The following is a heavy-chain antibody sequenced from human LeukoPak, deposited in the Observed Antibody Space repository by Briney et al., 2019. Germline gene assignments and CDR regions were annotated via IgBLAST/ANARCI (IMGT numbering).Heavy chain of an antibody. CDR3: ARGGDLAAAGRYNWFDP. D-gene: IGHD6-13*01. J-gene: IGHJ5*02. V-gene: IGHV4-30-2*01. CDR1: GGSISSGGYS. Sequence: SETLSLTCAVSGGSISSGGYSWSWIRQPPGKGLEWIGYIYHSGSTYYNPSLKSRVTISVDRSKNQFSLKLSSVTAADTAVYYCARGGDLAAAGRYNWFDPGGQGTLVTVSS. CDR2: IYHSGST.